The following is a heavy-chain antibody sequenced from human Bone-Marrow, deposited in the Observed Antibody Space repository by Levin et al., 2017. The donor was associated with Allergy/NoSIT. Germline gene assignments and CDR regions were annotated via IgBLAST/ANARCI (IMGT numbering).Heavy chain of an antibody. Sequence: ETLSLTCAASGFRVNGNYMNWVRQAPGKGLEWVSVIYAGGSTYYADSVKGRFTISRDNSKNTLYLHMTSLSPEDTAVYYCARDFGIWDYFDYWGQGTLVTVSS. J-gene: IGHJ4*02. CDR3: ARDFGIWDYFDY. CDR2: IYAGGST. V-gene: IGHV3-53*01. CDR1: GFRVNGNY. D-gene: IGHD3-10*01.